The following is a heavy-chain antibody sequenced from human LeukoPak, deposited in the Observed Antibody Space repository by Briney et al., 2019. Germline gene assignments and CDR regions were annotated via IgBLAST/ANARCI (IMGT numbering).Heavy chain of an antibody. J-gene: IGHJ4*02. D-gene: IGHD3-22*01. CDR2: IWYDGSDE. CDR3: ARDGGYHSSGPFDY. CDR1: GFTLSSHG. V-gene: IGHV3-33*01. Sequence: GGSLRLSCAAPGFTLSSHGMHGVRQAPGKGLEWVSIIWYDGSDEYYADSVKGRFTISRDNSKNTLYLQMNSLRAEDTAVYYCARDGGYHSSGPFDYWGQGTLVTVPS.